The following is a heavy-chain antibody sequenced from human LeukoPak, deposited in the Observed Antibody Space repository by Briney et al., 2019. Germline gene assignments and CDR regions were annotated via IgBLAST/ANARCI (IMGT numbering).Heavy chain of an antibody. J-gene: IGHJ6*02. V-gene: IGHV3-21*01. CDR2: ISSSSSYI. Sequence: PGGSLRLSCAASGFTFSSYSMNWVRQAPGKGLEWVSSISSSSSYIYYADSVKGRFTSSRDNAKNSLYLQMNSLRAEDTAVYYCARYCSSTSCPTHYYYGMDVWGQGTTVTVSS. CDR3: ARYCSSTSCPTHYYYGMDV. CDR1: GFTFSSYS. D-gene: IGHD2-2*01.